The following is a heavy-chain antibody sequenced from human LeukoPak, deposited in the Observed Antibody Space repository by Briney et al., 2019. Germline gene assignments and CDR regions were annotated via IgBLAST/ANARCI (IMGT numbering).Heavy chain of an antibody. CDR2: TYYRSKWYN. V-gene: IGHV6-1*01. CDR1: GDSVSSNSAA. J-gene: IGHJ4*02. Sequence: SQTLSLTCAISGDSVSSNSAAWNWIRQSLSRGLEWLGRTYYRSKWYNDYAVSVKSRITINPDTSKNQFSLQLNSVTPEDTAVYYCARETLKYYDFWSGSPYFDYWGQGTLVTVSS. CDR3: ARETLKYYDFWSGSPYFDY. D-gene: IGHD3-3*01.